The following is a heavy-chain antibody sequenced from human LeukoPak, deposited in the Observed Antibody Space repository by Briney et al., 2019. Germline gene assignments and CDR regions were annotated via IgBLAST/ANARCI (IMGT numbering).Heavy chain of an antibody. CDR2: ISGSGGST. CDR3: ALRGYSDYAKTFDY. V-gene: IGHV3-23*01. J-gene: IGHJ4*02. D-gene: IGHD5-12*01. CDR1: GFTFNSYA. Sequence: GGSLRLSCAASGFTFNSYAMSWVRQAPGKGLEWVSAISGSGGSTYYAASVKGRFTISRDNSKNTLYLQMNSLRAEDTAVYYCALRGYSDYAKTFDYWGQGALVTVSS.